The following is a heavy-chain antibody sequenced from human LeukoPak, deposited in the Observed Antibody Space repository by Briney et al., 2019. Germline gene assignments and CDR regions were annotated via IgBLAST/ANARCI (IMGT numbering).Heavy chain of an antibody. J-gene: IGHJ4*02. Sequence: PGGSLRLSCAASGFTFSSYAISWVRQAPGKGLQWVPAISVSGGSTYYAVSVKGRFTISRDNSKNTLYMQMNSLRAEDTVLYQAEDGIRYFDWITTTYYFDYWGQGTLVTVSS. CDR3: EDGIRYFDWITTTYYFDY. CDR1: GFTFSSYA. V-gene: IGHV3-23*01. D-gene: IGHD3-9*01. CDR2: ISVSGGST.